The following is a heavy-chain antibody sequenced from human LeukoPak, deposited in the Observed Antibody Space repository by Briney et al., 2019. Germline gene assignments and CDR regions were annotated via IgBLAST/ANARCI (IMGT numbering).Heavy chain of an antibody. V-gene: IGHV1-2*02. J-gene: IGHJ4*02. CDR3: ARGGGYSYGTPPAIAAAEGADY. CDR1: GYTFTGYY. D-gene: IGHD5-18*01. Sequence: ASVKVCCKASGYTFTGYYMHWVRQAPGQGLEWMGWINPNSGGTNYAQKFQGRVTMTRDTSISTAYMEPSRLGSDDTAVYYRARGGGYSYGTPPAIAAAEGADYWGQGTLVTVSS. CDR2: INPNSGGT.